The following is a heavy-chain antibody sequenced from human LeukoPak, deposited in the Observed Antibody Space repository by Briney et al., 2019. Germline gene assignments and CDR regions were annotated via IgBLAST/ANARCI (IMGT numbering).Heavy chain of an antibody. Sequence: GASLRLSCAASGFTFNKNAMNWVRQAPGKGLEWVSGTSGSSASTYYTDSVKGRFSISRDNSKNTLFLQMNSLRAGDTAVYYCAKGPHYDFWSTFDYWGQGILVTVSS. CDR3: AKGPHYDFWSTFDY. CDR1: GFTFNKNA. CDR2: TSGSSAST. D-gene: IGHD3-3*01. J-gene: IGHJ4*02. V-gene: IGHV3-23*01.